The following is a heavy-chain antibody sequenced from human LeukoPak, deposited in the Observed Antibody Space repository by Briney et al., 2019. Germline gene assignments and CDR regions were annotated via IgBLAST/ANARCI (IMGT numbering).Heavy chain of an antibody. Sequence: GGSLRLSCAASGFTFSSYAMSWVRQAPGKGLEWVSAISGSGGSAYYADSVKGRFTISRDNAKNSLYLQMNSLRAEDTAVYYCAELGITMIGGVWGKGTTVTISS. CDR3: AELGITMIGGV. CDR2: ISGSGGSA. D-gene: IGHD3-10*02. V-gene: IGHV3-23*01. CDR1: GFTFSSYA. J-gene: IGHJ6*04.